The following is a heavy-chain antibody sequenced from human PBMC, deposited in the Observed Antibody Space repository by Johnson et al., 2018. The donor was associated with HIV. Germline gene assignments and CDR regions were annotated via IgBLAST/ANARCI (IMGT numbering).Heavy chain of an antibody. J-gene: IGHJ3*02. V-gene: IGHV3-30*03. Sequence: QVQLVESGGGVVQPGRSLRLSCAASGFTFSSYGMHWVRQAPGKGLEWVAVISYDGSNKYYADSVKGRFTISRDNSKNTLYLQMNSLRAEDTAVYYCARGAITFGGVIGGQGTMVTVSS. CDR3: ARGAITFGGVI. D-gene: IGHD3-16*01. CDR1: GFTFSSYG. CDR2: ISYDGSNK.